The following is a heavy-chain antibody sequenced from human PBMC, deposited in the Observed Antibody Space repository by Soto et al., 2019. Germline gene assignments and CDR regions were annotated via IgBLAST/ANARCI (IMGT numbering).Heavy chain of an antibody. CDR1: GFTFSSYA. CDR3: ASAMVRGVPLPDYYYYGMDV. CDR2: ISGSGGST. V-gene: IGHV3-23*04. Sequence: EVQLVESGGGLVQPGGSLRLSCVASGFTFSSYAMSWVRQAPGKGLEWVSAISGSGGSTYYADSVKGRFTISRDNSKNTLYLQMNSLRAEDTAVYYCASAMVRGVPLPDYYYYGMDVWGQGTTVTVSS. J-gene: IGHJ6*02. D-gene: IGHD3-10*01.